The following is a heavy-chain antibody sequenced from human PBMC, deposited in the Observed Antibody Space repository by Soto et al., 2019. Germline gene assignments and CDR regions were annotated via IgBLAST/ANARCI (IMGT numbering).Heavy chain of an antibody. J-gene: IGHJ4*02. D-gene: IGHD3-22*01. Sequence: SGPTLVKPTQTLTLTCTFSGFSLSTSGVGVGWIRQPPGKALEWLALIYWNDDKRYSPSLKSRLTITKDTSKNQVVLTMTNMDPVDTATYYCAHSSFEYYDSSGYSNFDYWGQGTLVTVSS. CDR3: AHSSFEYYDSSGYSNFDY. CDR2: IYWNDDK. V-gene: IGHV2-5*01. CDR1: GFSLSTSGVG.